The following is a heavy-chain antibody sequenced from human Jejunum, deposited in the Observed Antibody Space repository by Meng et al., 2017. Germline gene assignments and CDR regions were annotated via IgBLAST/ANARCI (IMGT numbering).Heavy chain of an antibody. J-gene: IGHJ4*01. CDR2: IHYSGST. CDR3: ARETGLEDGDKVDH. Sequence: SETLSLTCTVSGDSISNNNYYWGWIRQPPGKGLEWIASIHYSGSTYYKPSLKRLLAIAMDTSRNQFSLNLSSVTAENTAVYYCARETGLEDGDKVDHWGQGTLVTVSS. D-gene: IGHD5-24*01. CDR1: GDSISNNNYY. V-gene: IGHV4-39*07.